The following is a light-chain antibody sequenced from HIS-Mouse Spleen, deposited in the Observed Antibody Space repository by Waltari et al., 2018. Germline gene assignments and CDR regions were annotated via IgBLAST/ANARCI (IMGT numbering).Light chain of an antibody. CDR2: EVS. Sequence: QSALTQPPSASGSPGQSVTISCTGTSSDVGGYNYVSWYQQHPGKAPKLMIYEVSKRPSGVPDGFSGSKSGNTASLTVSGLQAEDEADYYCSSYAGSNNFVVFGGGTKLTVL. CDR1: SSDVGGYNY. V-gene: IGLV2-8*01. CDR3: SSYAGSNNFVV. J-gene: IGLJ2*01.